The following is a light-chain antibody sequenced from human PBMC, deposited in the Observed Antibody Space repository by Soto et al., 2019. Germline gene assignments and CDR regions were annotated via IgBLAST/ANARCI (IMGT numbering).Light chain of an antibody. Sequence: EIVMTQSPATLSVSPWERVTLSCRASQSININLAWYQQKPGQAPRVLIYGASSRASVIPDRFSGSGSGTDFTLTISRLEHDDFAFYYCQQYHNWPPLTFGGGNRVEIK. CDR2: GAS. V-gene: IGKV3D-15*01. CDR1: QSININ. CDR3: QQYHNWPPLT. J-gene: IGKJ4*01.